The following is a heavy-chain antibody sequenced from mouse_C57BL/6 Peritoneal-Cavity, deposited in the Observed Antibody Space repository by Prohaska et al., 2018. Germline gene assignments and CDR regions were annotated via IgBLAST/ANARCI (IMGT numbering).Heavy chain of an antibody. Sequence: ASGYTFTSYWMHWVKQRPIQGLEWIGNIDTSDSETHYNQKFKDKATLTVDKSSSTAYMQLSSLTSEDSAVYYCARSSGTWYYFDYWGQGTTLTVSS. CDR3: ARSSGTWYYFDY. J-gene: IGHJ2*01. V-gene: IGHV1-52*01. D-gene: IGHD4-1*01. CDR2: IDTSDSET. CDR1: GYTFTSYW.